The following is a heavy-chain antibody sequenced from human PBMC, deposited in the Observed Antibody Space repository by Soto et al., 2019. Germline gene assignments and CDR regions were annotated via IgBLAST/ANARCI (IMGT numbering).Heavy chain of an antibody. Sequence: XVKVSCKASGGTFSRYTISWVRHAPGQGLEWMGRIIPILGIANYAQKFQGRVTITADKSTSTAYMELSSLRSEDTAVYYCARDGDSSSSDAYFDYWGQGTLVTVSS. V-gene: IGHV1-69*04. D-gene: IGHD6-6*01. J-gene: IGHJ4*02. CDR2: IIPILGIA. CDR3: ARDGDSSSSDAYFDY. CDR1: GGTFSRYT.